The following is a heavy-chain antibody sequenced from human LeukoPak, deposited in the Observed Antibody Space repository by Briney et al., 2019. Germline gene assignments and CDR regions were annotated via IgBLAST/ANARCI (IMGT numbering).Heavy chain of an antibody. CDR3: AAVPYGGNTPFDY. Sequence: PGGSLRLSCVASVFTSRGDAMGWVRQAPGRGLEWVSSLSPSGASIYYADSVKGRFTISRDNSKNTLYLQMNNLRAEDTAVYCCAAVPYGGNTPFDYWGPGTLVTIS. D-gene: IGHD4-23*01. J-gene: IGHJ4*02. V-gene: IGHV3-23*01. CDR2: LSPSGASI. CDR1: VFTSRGDA.